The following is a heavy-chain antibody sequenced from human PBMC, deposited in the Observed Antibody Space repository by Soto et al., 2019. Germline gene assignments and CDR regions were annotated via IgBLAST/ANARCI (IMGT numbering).Heavy chain of an antibody. CDR3: ATDIDYSSGWYFMGAFAI. J-gene: IGHJ3*02. CDR2: ISYDGSNK. Sequence: QVQLVESGGGVVQPGRSLRLSCAASGFTFSSYGMHWVRQAPGKGLEWVAVISYDGSNKYYADSVKGRFTISRDNSKNTLYLQMKSLRAEDTAVYYCATDIDYSSGWYFMGAFAIWGQGTMVTVSS. CDR1: GFTFSSYG. V-gene: IGHV3-30*03. D-gene: IGHD6-19*01.